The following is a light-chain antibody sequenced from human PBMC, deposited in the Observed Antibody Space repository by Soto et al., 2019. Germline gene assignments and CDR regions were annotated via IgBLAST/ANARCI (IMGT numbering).Light chain of an antibody. Sequence: EIVLTPSPGTLSLSPVERATLSCRASQSVSSSYLAWYQQKPGQAPRLLIHGATTRATGIPARFSGSGSGTEFTLTISSPQSEDFAIYYCQQYKNWWTFGQGTKVDIK. CDR2: GAT. CDR1: QSVSSSY. V-gene: IGKV3-15*01. CDR3: QQYKNWWT. J-gene: IGKJ1*01.